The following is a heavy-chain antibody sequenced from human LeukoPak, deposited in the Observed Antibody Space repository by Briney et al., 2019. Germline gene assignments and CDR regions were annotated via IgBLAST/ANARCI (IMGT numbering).Heavy chain of an antibody. CDR2: LNSSSSYI. Sequence: PGGALRLSCGASGFTFSSYSMKWGRPAPGEGLEWVSSLNSSSSYIYYADSVKGRFTISRDNAKNSLYLQMNSLRAEDTAVYYCAREREGALSPIFTSGSYWFDPWGQGTLVTVSS. CDR1: GFTFSSYS. V-gene: IGHV3-21*01. D-gene: IGHD1-26*01. J-gene: IGHJ5*02. CDR3: AREREGALSPIFTSGSYWFDP.